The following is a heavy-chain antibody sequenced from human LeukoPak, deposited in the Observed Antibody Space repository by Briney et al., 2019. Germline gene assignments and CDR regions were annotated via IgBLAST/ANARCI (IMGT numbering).Heavy chain of an antibody. Sequence: SETLSLTCAVYGGSFRGYYWSWIRQPPGKGLEWIGEINFGGSINYTPSLKSRVTISVDTSKNQFSLKLSSVTAADTAVYYCARGRVAAAITSSGWYRYWGQGTLVTVSS. J-gene: IGHJ4*02. V-gene: IGHV4-34*01. CDR2: INFGGSI. CDR1: GGSFRGYY. CDR3: ARGRVAAAITSSGWYRY. D-gene: IGHD6-19*01.